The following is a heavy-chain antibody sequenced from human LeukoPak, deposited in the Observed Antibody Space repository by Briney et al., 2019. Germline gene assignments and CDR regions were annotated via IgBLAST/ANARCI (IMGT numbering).Heavy chain of an antibody. J-gene: IGHJ4*02. CDR2: ISWDGGST. CDR1: GFTFDDYA. D-gene: IGHD6-13*01. CDR3: AKDHSIAAAGFMDY. V-gene: IGHV3-43D*03. Sequence: GSLRLSCAASGFTFDDYAMHWFRQAPGKGLEWVSLISWDGGSTYYADSVKGRFTISRDNSKNSLYLQMNSLRAEDTALYYCAKDHSIAAAGFMDYWGQGTLVTVSS.